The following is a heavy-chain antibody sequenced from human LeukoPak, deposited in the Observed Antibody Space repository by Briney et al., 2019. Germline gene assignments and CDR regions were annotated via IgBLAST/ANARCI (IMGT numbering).Heavy chain of an antibody. D-gene: IGHD6-13*01. J-gene: IGHJ4*02. CDR1: GGSISSYY. CDR2: IYYSGST. V-gene: IGHV4-59*01. Sequence: TSETLSLTCTVSGGSISSYYWGWIRQPPGKGLEWIGYIYYSGSTNYNPSLKSRVTISVDTSKNQFSLKLSSVTAADTAVYYCARGLYSSSWYYFDYWGQGTLVTVSS. CDR3: ARGLYSSSWYYFDY.